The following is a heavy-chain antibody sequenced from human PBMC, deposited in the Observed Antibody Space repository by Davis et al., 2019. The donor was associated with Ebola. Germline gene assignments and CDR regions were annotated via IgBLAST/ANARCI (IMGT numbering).Heavy chain of an antibody. CDR2: ISWNSGSI. J-gene: IGHJ4*02. Sequence: SLKISCAASGFTFDDYAMHWVRQAPGKGLEWVSGISWNSGSIGYADSVKGRFTISRDNAKNTLYLQMNSLRAEDTAVYYCARGQVGAMGYWGQGTLVTVSS. D-gene: IGHD1-26*01. CDR3: ARGQVGAMGY. V-gene: IGHV3-9*01. CDR1: GFTFDDYA.